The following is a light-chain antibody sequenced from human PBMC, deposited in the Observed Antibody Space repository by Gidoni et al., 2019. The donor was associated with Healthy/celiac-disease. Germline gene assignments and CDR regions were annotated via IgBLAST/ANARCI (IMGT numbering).Light chain of an antibody. V-gene: IGLV1-44*01. CDR1: RSNIGSNT. CDR2: TNN. CDR3: AAWDDSLNGLNWV. Sequence: QSVLTQPPSASGTPGQRVTISCSGSRSNIGSNTVHWYQQLPGTAPKLLIYTNNQRPSGVPDRFSGSKSGTSASLAISGLQSEDEADYYCAAWDDSLNGLNWVFGGGTKLTVL. J-gene: IGLJ3*02.